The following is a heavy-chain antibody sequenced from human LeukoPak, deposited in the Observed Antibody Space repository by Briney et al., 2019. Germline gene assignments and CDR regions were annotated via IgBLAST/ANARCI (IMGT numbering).Heavy chain of an antibody. D-gene: IGHD3-10*01. CDR2: IDHSGST. CDR1: GGSINSSSYY. V-gene: IGHV4-39*07. Sequence: SETLSLTCTVSGGSINSSSYYWGWIRQPPGKGLEWIGEIDHSGSTNYNPSLKSRVTISVDKSKNQFSLKLSSVTAADTAVYYCARSRERYYGSGRVFDYWGQGTLVTVSS. CDR3: ARSRERYYGSGRVFDY. J-gene: IGHJ4*02.